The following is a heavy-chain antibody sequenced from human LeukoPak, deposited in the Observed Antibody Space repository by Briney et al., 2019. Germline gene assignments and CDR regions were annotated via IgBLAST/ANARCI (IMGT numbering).Heavy chain of an antibody. CDR2: FDPEDGET. D-gene: IGHD6-19*01. CDR1: GYTLTELS. J-gene: IGHJ4*02. Sequence: ASVKVSCKVSGYTLTELSMHWVRQAPGKGLEWMGGFDPEDGETIYAQKFQGRVTMTEDTSTDTAYMELSSLRSEDTAVYYCATGVRGWRAHYFDYWGQGTLVTVSS. V-gene: IGHV1-24*01. CDR3: ATGVRGWRAHYFDY.